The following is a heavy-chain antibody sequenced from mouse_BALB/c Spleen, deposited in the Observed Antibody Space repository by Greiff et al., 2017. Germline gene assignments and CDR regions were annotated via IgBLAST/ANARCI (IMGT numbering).Heavy chain of an antibody. CDR3: ARGGGAWFAY. CDR1: GFTFSDYG. J-gene: IGHJ3*01. V-gene: IGHV5-15*02. D-gene: IGHD1-1*02. Sequence: EVQRVESGGGLVQPGGSRKLSCAASGFTFSDYGMAWVRQAPGKGPEWVAFISNLAYSIYYADTVTGRFTISRENAKNTLYLEMSSLRSEDTAMYYCARGGGAWFAYWGQGTLVTVSA. CDR2: ISNLAYSI.